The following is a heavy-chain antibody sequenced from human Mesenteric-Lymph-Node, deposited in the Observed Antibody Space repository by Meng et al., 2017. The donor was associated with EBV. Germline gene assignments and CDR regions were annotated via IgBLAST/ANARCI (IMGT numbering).Heavy chain of an antibody. CDR1: GGSIGRTSYY. CDR2: INWRGTT. J-gene: IGHJ4*02. D-gene: IGHD6-19*01. V-gene: IGHV4-39*01. CDR3: ARQINSGSFESATFDY. Sequence: HRQEQGPGRAHPSGTLSLTCAVSGGSIGRTSYYWGWIRQSPGKGLEWIGGINWRGTTYYNPSLKSRVTISLDMSKNQFSLRLTSLTATDTALYYCARQINSGSFESATFDYWGQGALVTVSS.